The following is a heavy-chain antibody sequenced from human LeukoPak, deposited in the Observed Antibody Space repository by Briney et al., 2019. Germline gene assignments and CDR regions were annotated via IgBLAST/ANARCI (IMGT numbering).Heavy chain of an antibody. V-gene: IGHV4-59*01. D-gene: IGHD3-10*01. Sequence: SETLSLTCTVSGGSISTYYWSWIRQPPGKGLEWIGYISNSGNTNYNPSLKSRVTISVDTSKNQFSLRLSSVTAADTAVYYCSRDRNYYDSGSYWYAFDIWGQGTMVTVSS. CDR2: ISNSGNT. CDR1: GGSISTYY. CDR3: SRDRNYYDSGSYWYAFDI. J-gene: IGHJ3*02.